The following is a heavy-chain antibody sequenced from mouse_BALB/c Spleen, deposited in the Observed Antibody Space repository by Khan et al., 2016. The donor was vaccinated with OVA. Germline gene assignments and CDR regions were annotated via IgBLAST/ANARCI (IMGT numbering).Heavy chain of an antibody. V-gene: IGHV5-17*02. CDR2: ISSGSSTI. Sequence: EVELVESGGGLVQPGGSRKLSCAASGFTFSSFGMHWVRQAPEKGLEWVAYISSGSSTIYYADTVKGRFPISRDNPKNTLFLQMNSLRSEDTAMYYCARRRSSWFAYWGQGTLVTVSA. J-gene: IGHJ3*01. CDR1: GFTFSSFG. CDR3: ARRRSSWFAY.